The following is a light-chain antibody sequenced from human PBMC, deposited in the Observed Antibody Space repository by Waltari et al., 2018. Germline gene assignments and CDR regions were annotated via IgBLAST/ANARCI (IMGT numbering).Light chain of an antibody. CDR1: QTISYW. J-gene: IGKJ2*01. V-gene: IGKV1-5*01. Sequence: DIQMTQSPSTLSASVGDRVTITCRASQTISYWLAWYQQKPGEAPKLLISDASSLASGVPSRFSGSGSGTEFTLTITSLQPDDFAAYYCQQYYTYPYTFGQGTKLAIK. CDR3: QQYYTYPYT. CDR2: DAS.